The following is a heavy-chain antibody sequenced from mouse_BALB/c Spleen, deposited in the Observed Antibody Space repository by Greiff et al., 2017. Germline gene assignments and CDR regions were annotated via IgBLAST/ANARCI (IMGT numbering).Heavy chain of an antibody. CDR2: IFPGSGNT. J-gene: IGHJ3*01. D-gene: IGHD2-1*01. CDR3: ARLADGNYGAWFAY. Sequence: QVQLQQSGAELVRPGTSVKISCKASGYSFTSYYIHWVKQRPGQGLEWIGWIFPGSGNTKYNEKFKGKATLTADTSSSTAYMQLSSLTSEDSAVYFCARLADGNYGAWFAYWGQGTLVTVSA. V-gene: IGHV1-66*01. CDR1: GYSFTSYY.